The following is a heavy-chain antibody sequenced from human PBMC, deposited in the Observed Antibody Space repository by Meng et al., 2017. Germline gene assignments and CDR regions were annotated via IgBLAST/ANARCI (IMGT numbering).Heavy chain of an antibody. V-gene: IGHV3-7*01. CDR3: ARDVGRSGWYGFDP. CDR1: GFTFSSYW. Sequence: VQSVESGGGLVKPGGSLRLSCAASGFTFSSYWMSWVRQAPGKGLEWVANIKQDGSEKYYVDSVKGRFTISRDNAKNSLYLQMNSLRAEDTAVYYCARDVGRSGWYGFDPWGQGTLVTVSS. J-gene: IGHJ5*02. CDR2: IKQDGSEK. D-gene: IGHD6-19*01.